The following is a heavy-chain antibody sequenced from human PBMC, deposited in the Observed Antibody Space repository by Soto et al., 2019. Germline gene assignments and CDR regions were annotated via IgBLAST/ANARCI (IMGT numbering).Heavy chain of an antibody. CDR1: GYTLTELS. CDR2: FDPEDGET. J-gene: IGHJ5*02. Sequence: ASVKVSCKVSGYTLTELSIHWVRQAPGEGLEWMGGFDPEDGETIYAQKFQGRVTMTEDTSTDTAYMELSRLRSEDTAVYYCATKFYDILQTGGLQFDPWGQGTLVTVSS. V-gene: IGHV1-24*01. CDR3: ATKFYDILQTGGLQFDP. D-gene: IGHD3-9*01.